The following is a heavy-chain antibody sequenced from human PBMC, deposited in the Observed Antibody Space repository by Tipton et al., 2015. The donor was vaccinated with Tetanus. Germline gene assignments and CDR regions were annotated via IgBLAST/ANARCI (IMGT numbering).Heavy chain of an antibody. D-gene: IGHD2-21*01. CDR2: IDPNSGDT. CDR3: ARDGGDYIYYGMAL. J-gene: IGHJ6*02. Sequence: QLVQSGAEMKKPGASVKVSCKASGYTFTGYYIYWVRQAPGQGLEWVGWIDPNSGDTIYAQKFQGRVPMTRDTSISTAYMELRSLRSDHTAVYYCARDGGDYIYYGMALWGPGPAVSLS. V-gene: IGHV1-2*02. CDR1: GYTFTGYY.